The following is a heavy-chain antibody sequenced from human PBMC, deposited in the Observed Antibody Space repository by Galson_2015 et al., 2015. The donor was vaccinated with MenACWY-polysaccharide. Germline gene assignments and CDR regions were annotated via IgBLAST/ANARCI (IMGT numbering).Heavy chain of an antibody. V-gene: IGHV3-73*01. Sequence: SLRLSCAASGFTFSGSAMHWVRQASGKGLEWVGRIRSKANSYATAYAASVKGRFTISRDDSKNTAYLQMNSLKTEDTAVYYCTSQSDYYDSSGYYGPRWGQGTLVTVSS. CDR3: TSQSDYYDSSGYYGPR. CDR2: IRSKANSYAT. CDR1: GFTFSGSA. J-gene: IGHJ4*02. D-gene: IGHD3-22*01.